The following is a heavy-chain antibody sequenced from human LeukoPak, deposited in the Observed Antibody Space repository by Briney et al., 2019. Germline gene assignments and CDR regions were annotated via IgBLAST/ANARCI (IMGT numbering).Heavy chain of an antibody. V-gene: IGHV4-59*08. CDR2: IYYSGST. D-gene: IGHD2-15*01. Sequence: PSETLSLTCTVPGRSIRSYYWSWIRKPPGKGLEWIGYIYYSGSTNYNPSPKCRVTISVDASKTQFSLKLSSVTAADTAVYYCARQYSGHSCDSVFDYWRQGTLVTVSS. J-gene: IGHJ4*02. CDR1: GRSIRSYY. CDR3: ARQYSGHSCDSVFDY.